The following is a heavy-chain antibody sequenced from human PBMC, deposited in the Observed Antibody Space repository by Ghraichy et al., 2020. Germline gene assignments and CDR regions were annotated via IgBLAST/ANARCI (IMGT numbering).Heavy chain of an antibody. CDR3: AKDSSGWYFGGNDY. J-gene: IGHJ4*02. Sequence: GGSLRLSCAASGFTFSSYALSWVRQAPGKGLEWVSGISGSGGSTNYADSVKGRFTISRDNSKNTLYLQMNSLRAEDMAVYYCAKDSSGWYFGGNDYWGQGTLVTVSS. CDR1: GFTFSSYA. D-gene: IGHD6-19*01. CDR2: ISGSGGST. V-gene: IGHV3-23*01.